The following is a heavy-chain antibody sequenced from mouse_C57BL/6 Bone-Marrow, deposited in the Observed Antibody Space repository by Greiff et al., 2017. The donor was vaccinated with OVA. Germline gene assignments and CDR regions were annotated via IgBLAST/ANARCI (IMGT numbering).Heavy chain of an antibody. CDR3: ARAGSSWGAMDY. Sequence: QVHVKQSGAELVKPGASVKMSCKASGYTFTTYPIEWMKQNHGKSLEWIGNFHPYNDDTKYNEKFKGKATLTVEKSSSTVYLELSRLTSDDSAVYYCARAGSSWGAMDYWGQGTSVTVSS. CDR2: FHPYNDDT. J-gene: IGHJ4*01. CDR1: GYTFTTYP. D-gene: IGHD1-1*01. V-gene: IGHV1-47*01.